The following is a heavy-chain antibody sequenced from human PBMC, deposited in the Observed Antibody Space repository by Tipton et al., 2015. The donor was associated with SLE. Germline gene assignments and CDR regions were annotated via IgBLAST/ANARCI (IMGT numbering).Heavy chain of an antibody. CDR3: AKRSAPVAAPFDY. Sequence: SLRLSCAASGFTFSSYNMNWVRQAPGKGLEWVSYMNSTSPTIYYADSVKGRLTISRDNSKNTLYLQMNSLRVEDTAVYYCAKRSAPVAAPFDYWGQGTLVTVSS. J-gene: IGHJ4*02. CDR1: GFTFSSYN. CDR2: MNSTSPTI. V-gene: IGHV3-48*01. D-gene: IGHD6-19*01.